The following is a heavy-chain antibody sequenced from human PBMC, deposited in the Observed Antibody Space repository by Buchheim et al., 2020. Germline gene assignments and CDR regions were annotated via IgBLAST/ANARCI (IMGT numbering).Heavy chain of an antibody. CDR1: GYTFTSYD. CDR3: ARNSITMVQGVIIDGWFDP. V-gene: IGHV1-8*01. Sequence: QVQLVQSGAEVKKPGASVKVSCKASGYTFTSYDINWVRQATGQGLEWMGWMNPNSGNTGYAQKFQGRVTMTRNTSISTAYMELSSLRSEDTAVYYYARNSITMVQGVIIDGWFDPWGQGTL. D-gene: IGHD3-10*01. CDR2: MNPNSGNT. J-gene: IGHJ5*02.